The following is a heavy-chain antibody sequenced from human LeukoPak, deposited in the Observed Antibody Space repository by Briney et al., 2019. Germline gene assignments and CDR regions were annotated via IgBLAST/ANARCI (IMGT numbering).Heavy chain of an antibody. CDR2: IIPIFGTA. J-gene: IGHJ4*02. D-gene: IGHD4-17*01. CDR3: AREDYGDRLFGY. CDR1: GGTFSSYA. Sequence: GSSVKVSCKASGGTFSSYAISWVRQAPGQGLEWMGGIIPIFGTANYAQKFQGRVTITADKSTSTAYMELSSLRSEGTAVYYCAREDYGDRLFGYWGQGTLVTVSS. V-gene: IGHV1-69*06.